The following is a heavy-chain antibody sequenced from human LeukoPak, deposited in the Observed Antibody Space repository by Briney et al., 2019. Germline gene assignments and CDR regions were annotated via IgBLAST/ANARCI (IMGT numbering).Heavy chain of an antibody. CDR3: ATGDVLRYFDWFSN. J-gene: IGHJ4*02. CDR2: FDPEDGET. CDR1: GYTLTVLS. D-gene: IGHD3-9*01. Sequence: ASVKVSCKVSGYTLTVLSMHWVRQAPGKGLEWMGGFDPEDGETIYAQKFQGRVTMTEDTSTDTAYMELSSLRSEDTAVYYCATGDVLRYFDWFSNWGQGTLVTVSS. V-gene: IGHV1-24*01.